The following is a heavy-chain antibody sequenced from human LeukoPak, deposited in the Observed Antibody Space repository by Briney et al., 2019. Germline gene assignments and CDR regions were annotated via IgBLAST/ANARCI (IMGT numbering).Heavy chain of an antibody. CDR1: GYTFTGYY. CDR2: INPNSGGT. J-gene: IGHJ4*02. Sequence: GASVKVSCKASGYTFTGYYMHWVRQAPGQGLEWMGWINPNSGGTNHAQKFQGRVTMTRDTSISTAYMELSRLRSDDTAVYYCARTIFGTYYLDYWGQGTLVTVSS. D-gene: IGHD3-3*01. CDR3: ARTIFGTYYLDY. V-gene: IGHV1-2*02.